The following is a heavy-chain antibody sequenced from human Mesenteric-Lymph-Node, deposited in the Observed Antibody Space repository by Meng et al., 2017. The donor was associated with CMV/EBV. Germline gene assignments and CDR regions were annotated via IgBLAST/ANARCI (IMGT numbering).Heavy chain of an antibody. Sequence: SQTLSLTCDIFGDSVSRNSAGWNWIRQSPRRGLEWLGRTSYRSSKWFVDYAASVRRRITITSDPSRNQFSLHLNSVTPDDTAMYYCARDPTVVNTDWYFDLWGRGTLVTVSS. D-gene: IGHD3-22*01. J-gene: IGHJ2*01. CDR1: GDSVSRNSAG. CDR3: ARDPTVVNTDWYFDL. V-gene: IGHV6-1*01. CDR2: TSYRSSKWFV.